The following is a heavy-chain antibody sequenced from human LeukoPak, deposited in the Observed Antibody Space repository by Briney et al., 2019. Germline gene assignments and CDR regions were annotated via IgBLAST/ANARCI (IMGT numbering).Heavy chain of an antibody. CDR2: ISSSSSYI. D-gene: IGHD1-26*01. V-gene: IGHV3-21*01. Sequence: GGSLRLSCAASGFTFSSYSMNWVRQAPGKGLEWASSISSSSSYIYYADSVKGRFTISRDNAKNSLYLQMNSLRAEDTAVYYCARDAEFDAIVGASNWFDPWGQGTLVTVSS. J-gene: IGHJ5*02. CDR3: ARDAEFDAIVGASNWFDP. CDR1: GFTFSSYS.